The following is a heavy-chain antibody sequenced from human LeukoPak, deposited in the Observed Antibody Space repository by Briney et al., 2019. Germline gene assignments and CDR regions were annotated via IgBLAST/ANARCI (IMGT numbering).Heavy chain of an antibody. D-gene: IGHD4-17*01. CDR3: ARSDGAYSDY. V-gene: IGHV3-48*02. J-gene: IGHJ4*02. CDR1: GFTFSSYS. CDR2: ISGSSTTI. Sequence: HPGGSLRLSCAASGFTFSSYSMNWVRQAPGKGLEWVSYISGSSTTIKYPDSVKGRFTISRDNAKNSLYLQMTSLRDEDTAVYYCARSDGAYSDYWGQGTLVTVSS.